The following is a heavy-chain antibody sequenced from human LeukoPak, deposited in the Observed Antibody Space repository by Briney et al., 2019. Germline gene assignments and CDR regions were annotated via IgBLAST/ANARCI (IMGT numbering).Heavy chain of an antibody. CDR3: ARCRHLWSGYPYDAFDI. J-gene: IGHJ3*02. CDR2: IIPIFGTA. Sequence: GASVKVSCKASGGTFSSYAISRVRQAPGQGLEWMGGIIPIFGTANYAQKFQGRVTITTDESTSTAYMELSSLRSEDTAVYYCARCRHLWSGYPYDAFDIWGQGTMVTVSS. D-gene: IGHD3-3*01. CDR1: GGTFSSYA. V-gene: IGHV1-69*05.